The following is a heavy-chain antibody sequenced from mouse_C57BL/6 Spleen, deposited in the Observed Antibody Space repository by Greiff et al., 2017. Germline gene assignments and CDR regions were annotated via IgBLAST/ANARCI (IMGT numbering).Heavy chain of an antibody. CDR3: ARGVAQVGFAC. CDR2: IDPSDSYT. V-gene: IGHV1-50*01. J-gene: IGHJ3*01. D-gene: IGHD1-3*01. CDR1: GYTFTSYW. Sequence: VKLQESGAELVKPGASVKLSCKASGYTFTSYWMQWVKQRPGQGLEWIGEIDPSDSYTNYNQKFKGKATLTVDTSSSTAYMQLSSLTSEDSAVYYCARGVAQVGFACWGQGTLVTVSA.